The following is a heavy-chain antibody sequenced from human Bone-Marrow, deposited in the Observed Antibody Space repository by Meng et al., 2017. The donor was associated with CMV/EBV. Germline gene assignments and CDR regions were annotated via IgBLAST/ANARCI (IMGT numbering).Heavy chain of an antibody. J-gene: IGHJ4*02. D-gene: IGHD3-22*01. CDR2: INPNSGGT. CDR3: ARPNYNYDSSGYFDY. CDR1: GYTFTGYY. V-gene: IGHV1-2*02. Sequence: ASVKVSCKASGYTFTGYYMHWVRQAPGQGLEWMGWINPNSGGTNYAQKFQGRVTMTRDTSISTAYMELSRLRSDDTAVYYCARPNYNYDSSGYFDYWGQGTLVTVSS.